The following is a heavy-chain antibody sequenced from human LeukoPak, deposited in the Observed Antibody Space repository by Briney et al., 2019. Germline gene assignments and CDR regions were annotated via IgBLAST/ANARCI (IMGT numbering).Heavy chain of an antibody. V-gene: IGHV5-51*01. D-gene: IGHD5-12*01. CDR1: GFDFSTYW. CDR2: TYPGDSDT. J-gene: IGHJ4*02. CDR3: ARQQIYQLGPNFDN. Sequence: GESLKISCKGSGFDFSTYWIGWVRQIPGKGLECMGITYPGDSDTRYSPSFQGQVIISADKSISTAYLQWSSLKASDTAMYYCARQQIYQLGPNFDNWGQGTLVTVSS.